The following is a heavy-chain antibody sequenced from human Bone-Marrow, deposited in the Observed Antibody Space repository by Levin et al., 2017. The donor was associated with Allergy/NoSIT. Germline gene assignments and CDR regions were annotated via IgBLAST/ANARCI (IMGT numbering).Heavy chain of an antibody. V-gene: IGHV3-30*18. CDR3: AKGGSWQQPYYLDY. D-gene: IGHD6-13*01. CDR2: ISYDGNNE. Sequence: LSLTCAASGFTFSSYGMHWVRQAPGKGLEWVAVISYDGNNEYYADSVKGRFTISRDNSKNTLYLQMNSLRGEDTAVYFCAKGGSWQQPYYLDYWGQGTLVTVSS. J-gene: IGHJ4*02. CDR1: GFTFSSYG.